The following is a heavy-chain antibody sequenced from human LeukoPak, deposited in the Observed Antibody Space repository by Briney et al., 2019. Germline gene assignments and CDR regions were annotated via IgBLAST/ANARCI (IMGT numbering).Heavy chain of an antibody. V-gene: IGHV3-30*03. Sequence: GGSLRLSCAASGFTFSSYGMHWVRQAPGKGLEWVAVISYDGSNKYYADSVKGRFTISRDNSKNTLYLQMNSLRVEDTAVYYCARGPNYGSRSDYFDYWGQGTLVTVSS. CDR2: ISYDGSNK. CDR1: GFTFSSYG. J-gene: IGHJ4*02. D-gene: IGHD3-10*01. CDR3: ARGPNYGSRSDYFDY.